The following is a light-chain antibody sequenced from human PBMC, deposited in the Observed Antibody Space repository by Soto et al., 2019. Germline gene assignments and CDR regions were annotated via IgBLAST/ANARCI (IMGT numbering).Light chain of an antibody. CDR1: SSNIGAGYD. CDR2: GNT. V-gene: IGLV1-40*01. J-gene: IGLJ1*01. Sequence: QSVLTQPPSVSGSPGQRVTISCSGNSSNIGAGYDVHWYQQRPGTAPKHLIFGNTNRPSGVPDRFSGSKSGTSASLAITGLQAEDEADYYCQYYDSSLSARYVFGTGTKLTVL. CDR3: QYYDSSLSARYV.